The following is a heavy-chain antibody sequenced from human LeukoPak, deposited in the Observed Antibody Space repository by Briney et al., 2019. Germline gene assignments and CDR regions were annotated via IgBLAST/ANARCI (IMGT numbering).Heavy chain of an antibody. CDR3: ANEIRPNDY. J-gene: IGHJ4*02. CDR2: ISISGDRT. Sequence: PGESLRLSCTASGFTFSNFWMGWVCQAPGKGLEWVSAISISGDRTYYAHSVKGRFTISRDNSKNTVYLQMNSLRAEDTAVYYCANEIRPNDYWGQGTLVTVSS. D-gene: IGHD4-17*01. CDR1: GFTFSNFW. V-gene: IGHV3-23*01.